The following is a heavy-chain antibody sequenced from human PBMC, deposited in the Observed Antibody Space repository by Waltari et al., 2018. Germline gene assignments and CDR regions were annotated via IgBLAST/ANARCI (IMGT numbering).Heavy chain of an antibody. CDR1: SVSINSGY. CDR3: ARARCSTSSCLFVSGFDP. J-gene: IGHJ5*02. V-gene: IGHV4-39*01. D-gene: IGHD6-13*01. CDR2: IYYSGST. Sequence: QLHLQESGPGLVEPSGTLYLTCSVSSVSINSGYWGWIRQPPGKGLEWLGNIYYSGSTYDSPSLDSRIAISVDTSRNQFFLSRTSVTAADTAVYYCARARCSTSSCLFVSGFDPWGQGILVTVSS.